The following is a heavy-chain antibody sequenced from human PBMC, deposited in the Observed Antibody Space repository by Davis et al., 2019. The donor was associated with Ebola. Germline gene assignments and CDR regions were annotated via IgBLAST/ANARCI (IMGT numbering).Heavy chain of an antibody. J-gene: IGHJ5*02. Sequence: PGGSLRLSCAVYGGSFSGYYWSWIRQPPGKGLEWIGEINHSGSTNYNPSLKSRVTISVDTSKNQFSLKLSSVTAADTAVYYCARTKTVTRDRDWFDPWGQGTLVTVSS. V-gene: IGHV4-34*01. CDR2: INHSGST. CDR1: GGSFSGYY. CDR3: ARTKTVTRDRDWFDP. D-gene: IGHD4-17*01.